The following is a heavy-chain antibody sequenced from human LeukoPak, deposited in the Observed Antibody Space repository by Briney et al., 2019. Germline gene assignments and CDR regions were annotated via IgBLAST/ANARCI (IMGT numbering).Heavy chain of an antibody. D-gene: IGHD6-19*01. CDR2: INPYSGGT. J-gene: IGHJ4*02. V-gene: IGHV1-2*06. CDR1: GYTFTSYY. Sequence: ASVKVSCKASGYTFTSYYMHWVRQAPGQGLEWMGRINPYSGGTDFAQKFQGRVTMTRDTSISTAYMELRSLRSDDTAVYYCAREGSGWYGMDYWGQGTLVTVSS. CDR3: AREGSGWYGMDY.